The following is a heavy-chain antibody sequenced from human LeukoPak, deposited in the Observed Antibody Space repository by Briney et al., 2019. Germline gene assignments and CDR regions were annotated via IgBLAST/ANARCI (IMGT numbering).Heavy chain of an antibody. CDR2: ISGSGGST. Sequence: GGSLRLSCAASGFTFSSYWMHWVRQGPGKGLEWVSAISGSGGSTYYADSVKGRFTISRDNSKNTLYLQMNSLRAEDTAVYYCAKGRRARTSCFDYWGQGTLVTVSS. V-gene: IGHV3-23*01. CDR3: AKGRRARTSCFDY. CDR1: GFTFSSYW. D-gene: IGHD2-2*01. J-gene: IGHJ4*02.